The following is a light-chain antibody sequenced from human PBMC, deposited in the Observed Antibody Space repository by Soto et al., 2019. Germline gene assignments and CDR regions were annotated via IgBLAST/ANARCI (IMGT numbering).Light chain of an antibody. CDR2: GAS. CDR3: QHYGRSPPFA. V-gene: IGKV3-20*01. Sequence: EIVLTQSPGTLSLSPGERATLSCRASQSVSSNYIAWYQHNPGQAPRLLIYGASTRATGIPDRFSGSGSGTDFTLTISRLEPEDFAVYFCQHYGRSPPFAFGQGTKVEIK. CDR1: QSVSSNY. J-gene: IGKJ2*01.